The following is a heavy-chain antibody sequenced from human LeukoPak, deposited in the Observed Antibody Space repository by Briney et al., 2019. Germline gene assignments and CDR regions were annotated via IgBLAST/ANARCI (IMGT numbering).Heavy chain of an antibody. CDR1: GFTFSSYW. D-gene: IGHD5-18*01. CDR3: AGVRYSYGQYFDY. V-gene: IGHV3-74*01. Sequence: GGSLRLSCAASGFTFSSYWMHWVRQAPGKGLVWVSRISDGGSTTTYADSVKGRFTISRDNAKNSLYLQMNSLRAEDTAVYYCAGVRYSYGQYFDYWGQGTLVTVSS. CDR2: ISDGGSTT. J-gene: IGHJ4*02.